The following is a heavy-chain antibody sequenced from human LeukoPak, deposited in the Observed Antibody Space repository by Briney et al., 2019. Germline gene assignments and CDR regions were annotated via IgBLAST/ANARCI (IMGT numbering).Heavy chain of an antibody. CDR2: IWYDGSNK. J-gene: IGHJ5*02. D-gene: IGHD1-26*01. Sequence: GRSLRLSCAASGFTFSSYGMHWVRQAPGKGLEWVAVIWYDGSNKYYADSVKGRFTIPRDNSKNTLYLQMNSLRAEDTAVYYCAKDWVEWELLYWFDPWGQGTLVTVSS. CDR1: GFTFSSYG. V-gene: IGHV3-33*06. CDR3: AKDWVEWELLYWFDP.